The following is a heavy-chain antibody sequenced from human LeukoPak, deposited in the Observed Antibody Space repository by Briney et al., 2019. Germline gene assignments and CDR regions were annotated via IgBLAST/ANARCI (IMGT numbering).Heavy chain of an antibody. J-gene: IGHJ6*02. V-gene: IGHV3-30-3*02. D-gene: IGHD3-10*01. Sequence: PGTSLRLSCATSGFTFRSHAMHWVRQSPGKGLEWVAQIWYDGSNKYYADSVKGRFSVSRDNSKNTLYLQMNSLRAEDTALYYCAKDLDTMVRGLIIKPTYYYYGMDVWGQGTTVIVSS. CDR1: GFTFRSHA. CDR3: AKDLDTMVRGLIIKPTYYYYGMDV. CDR2: IWYDGSNK.